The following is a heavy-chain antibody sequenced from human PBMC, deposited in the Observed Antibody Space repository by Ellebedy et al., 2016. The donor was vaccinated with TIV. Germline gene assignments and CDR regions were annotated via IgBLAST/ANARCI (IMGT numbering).Heavy chain of an antibody. Sequence: GESLKISCAASGFTFSDYVMAWVRQVPGKGLEWVSAVSERDGRTFYADSVKGRFSISRDNFDNTLFLHMHSLTAGDTAVYYCTKRADNWGFFDYWGQGTLVTVSS. J-gene: IGHJ4*02. V-gene: IGHV3-23*01. CDR3: TKRADNWGFFDY. D-gene: IGHD1-1*01. CDR2: VSERDGRT. CDR1: GFTFSDYV.